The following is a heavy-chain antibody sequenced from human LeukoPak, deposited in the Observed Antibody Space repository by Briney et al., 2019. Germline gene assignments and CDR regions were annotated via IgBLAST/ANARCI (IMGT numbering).Heavy chain of an antibody. CDR1: GGTFITYA. Sequence: SVKVSCKASGGTFITYAISWVRPAPGQGLEWMGGITPVFGTTNYAQKFQGRVTITTDESTRTSYMELSSLRSEDTAVYYCARLGASSAYYLDHWGQGTLVTVSS. CDR2: ITPVFGTT. D-gene: IGHD3-16*01. V-gene: IGHV1-69*05. CDR3: ARLGASSAYYLDH. J-gene: IGHJ4*02.